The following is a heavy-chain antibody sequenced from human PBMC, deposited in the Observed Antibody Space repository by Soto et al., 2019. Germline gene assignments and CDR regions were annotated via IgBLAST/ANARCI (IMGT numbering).Heavy chain of an antibody. Sequence: QVQLVESGGGLVKPGGSLRLSCAASGFTFSDYYMSWIRQAPGKGLGWVSYISSSSSYTNYADSVKGRFTISRDNAKNSLYLQMNSLRAEDAAVYYCAREYSYDSSGSSPWRQGTLITVSS. CDR2: ISSSSSYT. J-gene: IGHJ5*02. CDR1: GFTFSDYY. V-gene: IGHV3-11*06. D-gene: IGHD3-22*01. CDR3: AREYSYDSSGSSP.